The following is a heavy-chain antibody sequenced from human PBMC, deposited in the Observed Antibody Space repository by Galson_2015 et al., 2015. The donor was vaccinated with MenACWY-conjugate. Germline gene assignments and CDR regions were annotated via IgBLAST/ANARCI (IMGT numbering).Heavy chain of an antibody. CDR2: IYWDGNT. CDR3: TREDNWAFHY. CDR1: GFTVSFNF. D-gene: IGHD1-1*01. J-gene: IGHJ4*02. V-gene: IGHV3-53*01. Sequence: SLRLSCAASGFTVSFNFMNWLRQAPGKGPEWVADIYWDGNTYYADSVRGRFTISRDNSKNTLYLQMNGLRVEDTAVYYCTREDNWAFHYWGRGTLVTVSS.